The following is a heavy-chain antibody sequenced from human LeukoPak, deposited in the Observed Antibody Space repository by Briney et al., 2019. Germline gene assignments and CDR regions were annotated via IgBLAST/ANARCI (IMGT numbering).Heavy chain of an antibody. J-gene: IGHJ3*01. V-gene: IGHV3-21*01. CDR2: ISTSSNYI. CDR1: GFTFSSYS. CDR3: AREWETGV. D-gene: IGHD1-26*01. Sequence: GGSLRLSCAASGFTFSSYSMNWVRQAPGKGLEWVSSISTSSNYIYYADSVKGRFTISRDNAKNSLYLQMISLRAEDTAVYYCAREWETGVWGQGTMVTVSS.